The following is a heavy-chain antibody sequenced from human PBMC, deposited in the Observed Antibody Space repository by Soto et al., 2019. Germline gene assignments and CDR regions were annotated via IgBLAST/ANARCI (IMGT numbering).Heavy chain of an antibody. D-gene: IGHD3-3*01. J-gene: IGHJ5*01. CDR2: IYHSGST. Sequence: WGGIRQPPGKGLEWIGCIYHSGSTYFNPSLKSRVTLSVVTSRDQFSIKLRSVVAADTVEHSCAREECRTFDSWGQGTLITV. V-gene: IGHV4-38-2*02. CDR3: AREECRTFDS.